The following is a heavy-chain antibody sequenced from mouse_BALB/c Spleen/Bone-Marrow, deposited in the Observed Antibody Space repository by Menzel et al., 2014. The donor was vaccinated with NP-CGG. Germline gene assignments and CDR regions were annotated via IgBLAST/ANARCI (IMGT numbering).Heavy chain of an antibody. Sequence: QVHVKQSGAELMKPGASVKISCKATGYTFSNYWIDWVKQRPGHGLEWIGGILPGSGTANYNEKFKGKATFTADTSSNTAYMQLSSLTSEDSALYYCARASVVPYYFDFWGQGTTLTVSS. V-gene: IGHV1-9*01. CDR2: ILPGSGTA. CDR3: ARASVVPYYFDF. D-gene: IGHD1-1*01. J-gene: IGHJ2*01. CDR1: GYTFSNYW.